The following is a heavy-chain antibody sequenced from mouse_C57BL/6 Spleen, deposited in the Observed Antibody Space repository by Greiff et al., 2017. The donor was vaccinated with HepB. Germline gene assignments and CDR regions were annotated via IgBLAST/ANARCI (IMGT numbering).Heavy chain of an antibody. D-gene: IGHD1-1*01. V-gene: IGHV1-52*01. J-gene: IGHJ1*03. CDR1: GYTFTSCW. CDR3: ARHYYGSSLWYFDV. CDR2: IDPSDSET. Sequence: QVQLQQPGAELVRPGSSVKLSCKASGYTFTSCWMHWVKQRPIQGLEWIGNIDPSDSETHYNQKFKDKATLTVDKSSSTAYMQLSSLTSEDSAVYYCARHYYGSSLWYFDVWGTRTTVTVSS.